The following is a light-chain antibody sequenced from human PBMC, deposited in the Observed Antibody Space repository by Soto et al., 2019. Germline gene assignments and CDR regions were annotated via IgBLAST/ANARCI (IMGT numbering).Light chain of an antibody. Sequence: EILLTQSPGTLSLSPGESATLSCRASQSVSSNYLAWYQQKPGQAPRLLIYGASSRATGIPDRFSGSGSGTDFTLTISRLEPEDFAVYYCQRYGTSPLAFGGGTKVEIK. CDR3: QRYGTSPLA. V-gene: IGKV3-20*01. J-gene: IGKJ4*01. CDR1: QSVSSNY. CDR2: GAS.